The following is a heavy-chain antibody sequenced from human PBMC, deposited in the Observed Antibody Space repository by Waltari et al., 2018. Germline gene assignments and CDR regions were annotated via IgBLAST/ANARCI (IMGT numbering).Heavy chain of an antibody. V-gene: IGHV4-38-2*01. Sequence: QVQLQESGPGLVKPSETLSLTCAVSGFSISSGSYWGWIRQPPGKGLEWIGNIYHDGSTGYNPSLKGRVTISVDTSKNHFSLKLSSVTAADTAVYYCARAQHTSGWSPFDIWGQGTMVTVSS. CDR3: ARAQHTSGWSPFDI. D-gene: IGHD6-19*01. CDR1: GFSISSGSY. J-gene: IGHJ3*02. CDR2: IYHDGST.